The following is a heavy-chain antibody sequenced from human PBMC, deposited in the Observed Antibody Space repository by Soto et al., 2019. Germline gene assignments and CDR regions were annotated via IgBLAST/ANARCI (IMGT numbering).Heavy chain of an antibody. Sequence: SETLSLTCAVSGDSISSSYWWSWFRQPPGKGLEWIGEIYRSETTNYNPSLKSRVTLSMDKSKNQFSLMLTSVTAADTAVYFCARYDFGIFDYWGHGILVTVSS. CDR2: IYRSETT. CDR1: GDSISSSYW. V-gene: IGHV4-4*02. D-gene: IGHD4-17*01. J-gene: IGHJ4*01. CDR3: ARYDFGIFDY.